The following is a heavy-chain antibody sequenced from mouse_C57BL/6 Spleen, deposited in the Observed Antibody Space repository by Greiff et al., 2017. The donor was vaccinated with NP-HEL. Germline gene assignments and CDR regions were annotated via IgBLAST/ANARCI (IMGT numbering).Heavy chain of an antibody. D-gene: IGHD4-1*01. CDR3: ARGGLGPVDY. Sequence: EVHLVESGPGLVKPSQSLSLTCSVTGYSITSGYYWNWIRQFPGNKLEWMGYISYDGSNNYNPSLKNRISITRDTSKNQFFLKLNSVTTEDTATYYCARGGLGPVDYWGQGTTLTVSS. J-gene: IGHJ2*01. CDR2: ISYDGSN. CDR1: GYSITSGYY. V-gene: IGHV3-6*01.